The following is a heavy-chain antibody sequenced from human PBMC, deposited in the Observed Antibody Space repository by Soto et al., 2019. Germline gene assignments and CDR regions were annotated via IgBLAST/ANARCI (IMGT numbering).Heavy chain of an antibody. Sequence: QITLKESGPTLVKPTQTLTLTCTFSGFSLSTSGVGVGWIRQPPGKALEWLALIYWDDDKRYSPSLKSRLTITKDTSKNQVVLTMTNMDPVDTATYYCAHSVWFGKLFFPFFDYWGQGTLVTVSS. CDR2: IYWDDDK. CDR3: AHSVWFGKLFFPFFDY. V-gene: IGHV2-5*02. D-gene: IGHD3-10*01. J-gene: IGHJ4*02. CDR1: GFSLSTSGVG.